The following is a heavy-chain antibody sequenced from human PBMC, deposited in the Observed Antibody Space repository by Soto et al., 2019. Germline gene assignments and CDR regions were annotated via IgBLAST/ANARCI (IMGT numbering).Heavy chain of an antibody. J-gene: IGHJ4*02. Sequence: SETLSLTCSVSGASIGSGDDYWTWIRQSPGKGLEWIGEINHSGSTNYNPSLKSRVTISVDTSKNQFSLKLSSVTAADTAVYYCARGLGWLQPFDYWGQGTLVTVSS. CDR3: ARGLGWLQPFDY. CDR1: GASIGSGDDY. D-gene: IGHD5-12*01. V-gene: IGHV4-34*01. CDR2: INHSGST.